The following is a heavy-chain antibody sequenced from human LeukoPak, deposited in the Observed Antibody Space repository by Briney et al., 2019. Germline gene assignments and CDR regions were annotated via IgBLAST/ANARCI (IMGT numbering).Heavy chain of an antibody. CDR3: TELGITMIGGV. CDR2: ISSSGSTI. Sequence: QAGGSLRLSCAASGFTFCSYEMNWVRPAPGKGLEWVAYISSSGSTIYYADSVTGRFTISRDNAKNSLYLQMISLRAEDTAVYYCTELGITMIGGVWGKGTTVTISS. V-gene: IGHV3-48*03. J-gene: IGHJ6*04. D-gene: IGHD3-10*02. CDR1: GFTFCSYE.